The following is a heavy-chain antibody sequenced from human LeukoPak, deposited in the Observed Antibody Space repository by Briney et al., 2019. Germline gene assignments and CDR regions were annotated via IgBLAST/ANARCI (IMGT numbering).Heavy chain of an antibody. Sequence: GGSLRLSCAASAFTFSSYNMNWVRQAPGKGLEWVSSISSSSSHIYYADSVKGRFTISRDNAKNSLDLQMNSLRAEDTAVYYCAREYYDSSGYFDYWGQGTLVTVSS. V-gene: IGHV3-21*01. CDR1: AFTFSSYN. CDR2: ISSSSSHI. CDR3: AREYYDSSGYFDY. D-gene: IGHD3-22*01. J-gene: IGHJ4*02.